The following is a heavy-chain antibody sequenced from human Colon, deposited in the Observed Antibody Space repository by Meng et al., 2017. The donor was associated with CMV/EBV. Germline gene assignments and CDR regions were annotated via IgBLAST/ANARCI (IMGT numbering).Heavy chain of an antibody. CDR2: FDVNGGGAI. CDR1: GFSFSTFT. Sequence: GGSLRLSCAASGFSFSTFTMGWVRQAPGKGLEWVSTFDVNGGGAILYTDSVKGRFTISRDNSKNTLYLEVISLRAEDTAVYYCARDIGRFCTGGNCYARPYLYDLDVWGQGTTVTVSS. D-gene: IGHD2-15*01. CDR3: ARDIGRFCTGGNCYARPYLYDLDV. J-gene: IGHJ6*02. V-gene: IGHV3-23*01.